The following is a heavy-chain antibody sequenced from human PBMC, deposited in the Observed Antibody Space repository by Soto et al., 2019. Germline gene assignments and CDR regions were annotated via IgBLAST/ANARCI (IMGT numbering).Heavy chain of an antibody. CDR1: GAAASSGSHY. V-gene: IGHV4-39*01. Sequence: PSETLSLTCTLSGAAASSGSHYCVLLRQPPVKGLESISSIIYSGRTYYNPSLKSLVTMSVDASKNHFSLNLRSVTVADTAVYYCARHGGNYGDWAFEFWGQG. CDR2: IIYSGRT. CDR3: ARHGGNYGDWAFEF. D-gene: IGHD2-21*01. J-gene: IGHJ4*02.